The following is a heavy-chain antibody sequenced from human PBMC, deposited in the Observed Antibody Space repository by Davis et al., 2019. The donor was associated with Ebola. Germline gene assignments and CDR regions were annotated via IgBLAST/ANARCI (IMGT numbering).Heavy chain of an antibody. CDR2: IIPIFGTA. V-gene: IGHV1-69*13. CDR1: GGTFSTYA. Sequence: SVKVSCKASGGTFSTYAISWVRQAPGQGLEWMGGIIPIFGTANYAQKFQGRVTITADESTSTAYMELSSLRSEDTAVYYCARAHNYGSYYYYGMDVWGKGTTVTVSS. D-gene: IGHD3-10*01. J-gene: IGHJ6*04. CDR3: ARAHNYGSYYYYGMDV.